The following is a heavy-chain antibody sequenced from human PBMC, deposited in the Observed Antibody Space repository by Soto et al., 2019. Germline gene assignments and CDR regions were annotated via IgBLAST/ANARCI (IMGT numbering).Heavy chain of an antibody. CDR3: AREGVRPYYYYGMDV. CDR1: GYSFTTYG. Sequence: ASVKGSCKASGYSFTTYGISWVRQAPGQGLEWMGWISGYNGDTNYAQNFQARVTMTTDTSTSTAYMELRSLRSDDTAVYYCAREGVRPYYYYGMDVWGQGTTVTVSS. J-gene: IGHJ6*02. V-gene: IGHV1-18*01. D-gene: IGHD2-21*01. CDR2: ISGYNGDT.